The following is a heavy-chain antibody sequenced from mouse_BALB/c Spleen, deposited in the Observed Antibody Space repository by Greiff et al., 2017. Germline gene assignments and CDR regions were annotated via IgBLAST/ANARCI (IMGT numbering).Heavy chain of an antibody. CDR2: IDPANGNT. CDR1: GFNIKDTY. D-gene: IGHD1-1*01. J-gene: IGHJ1*01. V-gene: IGHV14-3*02. Sequence: EVQLQQSGAELVKPGASVKLSCTASGFNIKDTYMHWVKQRPEQGLEWIGRIDPANGNTKYDPKFQGKATITADTSSNTAYLQLSSLTSEDTAVYYCARSTGYGGYFDVWGAGTTVTVSS. CDR3: ARSTGYGGYFDV.